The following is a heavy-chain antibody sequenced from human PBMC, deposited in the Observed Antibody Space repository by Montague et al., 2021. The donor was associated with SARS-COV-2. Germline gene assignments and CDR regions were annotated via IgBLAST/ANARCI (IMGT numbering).Heavy chain of an antibody. CDR3: ARDNLSFYGMDV. CDR2: IHYSGYT. J-gene: IGHJ6*02. V-gene: IGHV4-39*02. Sequence: SETRSLTCAVSGGALNSGPYYWGWIRQPPGKGLEWLASIHYSGYTYNHPSLRSRVTISVDPAKNQFSLKVSSVTAADTAVYYCARDNLSFYGMDVWGQGTTVTVSS. CDR1: GGALNSGPYY.